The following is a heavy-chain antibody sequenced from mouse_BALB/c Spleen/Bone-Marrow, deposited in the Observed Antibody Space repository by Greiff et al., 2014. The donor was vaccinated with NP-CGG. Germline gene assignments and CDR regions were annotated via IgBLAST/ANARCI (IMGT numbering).Heavy chain of an antibody. V-gene: IGHV5-6*01. CDR2: ISSGGTYT. Sequence: DVQLVESGGDLVKPGGSLKLSCAAPGFTFSNYGMSWVRQIPDKRLEWVATISSGGTYTFYPDSVKGRFTISRDNTKNTLTLQMTSLKSEDTAMYYCARRRDYDYFDYWGQGTTLTVSS. CDR3: ARRRDYDYFDY. D-gene: IGHD2-4*01. J-gene: IGHJ2*01. CDR1: GFTFSNYG.